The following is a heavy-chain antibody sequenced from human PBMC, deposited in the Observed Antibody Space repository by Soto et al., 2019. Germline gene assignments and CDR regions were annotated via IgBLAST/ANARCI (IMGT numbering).Heavy chain of an antibody. CDR2: ISGSGGST. Sequence: PGGSLRLSCAASGFTFSSYAMSWVRQAPGKGLEWVSAISGSGGSTYYADSAKGRFTISRDNSKNTLYLQMNSLRAEDTAVYYCAKDSLSIHSSWYKWGEDYYGMDVWGQGTTVTVSS. CDR1: GFTFSSYA. D-gene: IGHD6-13*01. J-gene: IGHJ6*02. CDR3: AKDSLSIHSSWYKWGEDYYGMDV. V-gene: IGHV3-23*01.